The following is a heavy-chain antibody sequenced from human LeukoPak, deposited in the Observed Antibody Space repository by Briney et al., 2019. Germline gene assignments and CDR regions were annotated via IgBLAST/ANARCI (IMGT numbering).Heavy chain of an antibody. J-gene: IGHJ4*02. Sequence: SVKVSCKASGFAFINSAVQWVRQARGQRLEWIGWIVVGSGNTNYAQKFQERVTIARDVSTNTAYMELSSLRSEDTAVYYCAADIVGSQLHWGQGTVVTVSS. V-gene: IGHV1-58*01. D-gene: IGHD1-26*01. CDR2: IVVGSGNT. CDR3: AADIVGSQLH. CDR1: GFAFINSA.